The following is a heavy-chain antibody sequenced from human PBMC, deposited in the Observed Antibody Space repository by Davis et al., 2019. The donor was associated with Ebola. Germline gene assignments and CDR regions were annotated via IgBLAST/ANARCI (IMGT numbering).Heavy chain of an antibody. CDR1: GFTFSSYA. D-gene: IGHD3-22*01. CDR2: ISGSGGST. CDR3: AKGKILLLRTYWYFDL. V-gene: IGHV3-23*01. J-gene: IGHJ2*01. Sequence: PGGSLRLSCAASGFTFSSYAMSWVRQAPGKGLEWVSAISGSGGSTYYADSVKGRFTISRDNSKNTLYLQMNSLRAEDTAVYYCAKGKILLLRTYWYFDLWGRGTLVTVSS.